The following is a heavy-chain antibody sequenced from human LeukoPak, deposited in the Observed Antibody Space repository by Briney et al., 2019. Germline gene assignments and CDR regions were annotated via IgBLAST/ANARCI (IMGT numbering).Heavy chain of an antibody. J-gene: IGHJ6*03. V-gene: IGHV3-21*01. D-gene: IGHD3-3*01. CDR1: GFTFSSYS. CDR2: ISSSSSYI. Sequence: GGSLRLSYAASGFTFSSYSMNWVRQAPGKGLEWVSSISSSSSYIYYADSVKGRFTISRDNAKNSLYLQMNSLRAEDTAVYYCAREVAGSSYDFWSGSPGYYYMDVWGKGTTVTVS. CDR3: AREVAGSSYDFWSGSPGYYYMDV.